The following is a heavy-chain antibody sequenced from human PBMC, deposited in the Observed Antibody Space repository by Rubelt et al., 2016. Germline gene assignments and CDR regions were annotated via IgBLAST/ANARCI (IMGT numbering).Heavy chain of an antibody. CDR1: GYTFTTYG. Sequence: QVQLVQSGAEVKKPGASVKVSCKASGYTFTTYGISWVRQAPGQGLEWMGWIRTYNGNTNYAQKLQGRCTLTPDTSTSTAYMGRRSLRSDDTAMYFCARGYCSSANCLFNWFDPWGQGTLVTVSS. CDR3: ARGYCSSANCLFNWFDP. J-gene: IGHJ5*02. V-gene: IGHV1-18*01. CDR2: IRTYNGNT. D-gene: IGHD2-2*01.